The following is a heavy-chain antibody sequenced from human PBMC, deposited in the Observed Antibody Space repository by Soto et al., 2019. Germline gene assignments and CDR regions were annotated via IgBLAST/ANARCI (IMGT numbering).Heavy chain of an antibody. J-gene: IGHJ4*02. V-gene: IGHV3-23*01. CDR2: ISGSGGST. CDR1: GFTFSSYA. Sequence: GGSLRLSCAASGFTFSSYAMSWVRQAPGKGLEWVSAISGSGGSTYYADSVKGRFTISRDNSKNTLYLQMNSLRAEDTAVYYCAKDRPPNPTYYYDSSGPPRGYWGQGTLVTVSS. D-gene: IGHD3-22*01. CDR3: AKDRPPNPTYYYDSSGPPRGY.